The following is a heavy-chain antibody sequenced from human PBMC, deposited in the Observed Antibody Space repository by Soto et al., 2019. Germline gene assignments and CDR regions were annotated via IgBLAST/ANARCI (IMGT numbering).Heavy chain of an antibody. Sequence: QVQLQESGPGLVKPSQTLSLTCIVSGGSTSSGDYYRSWIRQYPGKVLEWIGSIHYSGTIYYNPSLRSRATMSVDTSNFQFSLKLSSVTAADTAVYYCTRGLDWAKLGYWGQGTLVTVSS. D-gene: IGHD3-16*01. CDR2: IHYSGTI. CDR3: TRGLDWAKLGY. J-gene: IGHJ4*02. CDR1: GGSTSSGDYY. V-gene: IGHV4-31*03.